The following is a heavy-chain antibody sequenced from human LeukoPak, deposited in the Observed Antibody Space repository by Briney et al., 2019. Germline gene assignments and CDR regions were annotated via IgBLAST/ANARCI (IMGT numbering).Heavy chain of an antibody. Sequence: SVKVSCKSSGGTFSNFAISWVRQAPGQGLEWMGGIIAIFGTANYAQKFQGRVTITADESTNTAYMELSSLRSEDTAVYYCARDDSSAATNNWFDPWGQGTLVTVSS. CDR3: ARDDSSAATNNWFDP. CDR2: IIAIFGTA. CDR1: GGTFSNFA. D-gene: IGHD2-21*01. J-gene: IGHJ5*02. V-gene: IGHV1-69*13.